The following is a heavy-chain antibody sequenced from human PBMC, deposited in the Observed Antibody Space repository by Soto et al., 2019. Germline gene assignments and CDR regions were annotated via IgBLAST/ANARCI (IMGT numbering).Heavy chain of an antibody. D-gene: IGHD1-26*01. CDR3: ASGVTWDYFDS. V-gene: IGHV5-51*01. CDR1: ENSFTSHW. CDR2: IYTGDSDT. J-gene: IGHJ4*02. Sequence: PGESRKISCRSSENSFTSHWIGWVRQMPGKGLEYMGIIYTGDSDTRYSPSFQGQVTISADKSIRTAYLQWSSLKASDTAVYYCASGVTWDYFDSWGQGTQVTVSS.